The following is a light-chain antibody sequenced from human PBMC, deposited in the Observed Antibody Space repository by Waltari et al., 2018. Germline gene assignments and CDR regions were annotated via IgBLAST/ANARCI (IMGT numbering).Light chain of an antibody. CDR3: QHYDAWPRA. Sequence: EIVMTQSPAILSVSPGERATLSCRASQSVSNNLAWYQQKPGQAPRLLIYGASARATRVPARFSGSWSGTDFTLTISSLQSEDIALYFCQHYDAWPRAFGQGTSVEIK. CDR2: GAS. J-gene: IGKJ1*01. CDR1: QSVSNN. V-gene: IGKV3-15*01.